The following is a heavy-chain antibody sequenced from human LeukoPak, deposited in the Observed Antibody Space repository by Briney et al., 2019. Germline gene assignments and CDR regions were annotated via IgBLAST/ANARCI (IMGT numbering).Heavy chain of an antibody. CDR3: ASGQLWCRGYHYYMDV. CDR2: ISEDGSSN. V-gene: IGHV3-30*15. CDR1: GFTFSAFA. D-gene: IGHD5-18*01. Sequence: GGSLRLACAASGFTFSAFAMHWVRQAPGKGLEWVAVISEDGSSNYYADSVKGRFTISRDNSKNMVFLEMSSLRVEDTAVNYCASGQLWCRGYHYYMDVWGKGTTVTVSS. J-gene: IGHJ6*03.